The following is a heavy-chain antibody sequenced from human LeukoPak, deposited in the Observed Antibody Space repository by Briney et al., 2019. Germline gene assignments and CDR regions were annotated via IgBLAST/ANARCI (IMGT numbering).Heavy chain of an antibody. J-gene: IGHJ5*02. CDR3: AKLLYYDFWSGYPLGNWFDP. CDR2: ISGSGGST. Sequence: PSCXXXXFTFSSYAMSWVRQAPGKGLEWVSAISGSGGSTYYADSVKGRFTISRDNSKNTLYLQMNSLRADDTAVYYCAKLLYYDFWSGYPLGNWFDPWGQGTLVTVSS. V-gene: IGHV3-23*01. D-gene: IGHD3-3*01. CDR1: XFTFSSYA.